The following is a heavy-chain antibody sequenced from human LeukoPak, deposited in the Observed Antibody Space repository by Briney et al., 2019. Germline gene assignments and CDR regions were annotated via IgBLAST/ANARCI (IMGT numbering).Heavy chain of an antibody. CDR1: GYSISSGYY. CDR2: IYHSGST. Sequence: PSETLSLTCAVSGYSISSGYYWGWIRQPPGKGLEWIGSIYHSGSTYYNPPLKSRVTISVDTSKNQFSLKLSSVTAADTAVYYCARDHLLYYDSTHDAFDIWGQGTMVTVSS. J-gene: IGHJ3*02. V-gene: IGHV4-38-2*02. CDR3: ARDHLLYYDSTHDAFDI. D-gene: IGHD3-22*01.